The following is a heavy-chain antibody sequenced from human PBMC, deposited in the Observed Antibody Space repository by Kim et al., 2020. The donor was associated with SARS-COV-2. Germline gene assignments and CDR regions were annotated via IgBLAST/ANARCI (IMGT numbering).Heavy chain of an antibody. CDR3: AATVTNIRRGMDV. D-gene: IGHD4-17*01. J-gene: IGHJ6*02. Sequence: GGSLRLSCAASGFTVSSNYMSWVRQAPGKGLEWVSVIYSGGSTYYADSVKGRFTISRDNSKNTLYLQMNSLRAEDTAVYYCAATVTNIRRGMDVWGQGTTVTVSS. V-gene: IGHV3-53*01. CDR1: GFTVSSNY. CDR2: IYSGGST.